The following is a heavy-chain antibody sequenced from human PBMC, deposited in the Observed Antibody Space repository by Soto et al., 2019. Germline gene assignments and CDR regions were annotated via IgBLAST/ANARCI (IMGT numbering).Heavy chain of an antibody. J-gene: IGHJ4*02. CDR1: GFTFISSF. V-gene: IGHV3-7*03. CDR2: INQDGGVT. D-gene: IGHD6-19*01. CDR3: ATIYRGSGHYLFDY. Sequence: EVRLVESGGGLVQPGGSLRLSCVASGFTFISSFMGWIRQAPGKGLEWVANINQDGGVTYYVDSVEGRFTIYRDNNQDSLYLQMDSLRGEDTAIYSCATIYRGSGHYLFDYWGQGTLVTVSS.